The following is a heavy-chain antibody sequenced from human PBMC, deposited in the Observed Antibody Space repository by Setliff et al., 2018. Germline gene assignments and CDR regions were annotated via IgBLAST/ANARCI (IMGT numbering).Heavy chain of an antibody. CDR1: GGSFSGYY. D-gene: IGHD3-3*01. Sequence: SETLSLTCAVYGGSFSGYYWSWIRQPPGKGLEWIGEINHSGSTNNNPSLKSRVTISVDTSKNQFSLKLSSVTAADTAVYYCARGGKILEWLYAHDYWGQGTLVTVSS. V-gene: IGHV4-34*01. CDR3: ARGGKILEWLYAHDY. J-gene: IGHJ4*02. CDR2: INHSGST.